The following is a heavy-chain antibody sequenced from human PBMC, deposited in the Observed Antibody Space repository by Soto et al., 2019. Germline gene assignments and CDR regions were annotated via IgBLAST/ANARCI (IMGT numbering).Heavy chain of an antibody. CDR1: GFTFSSYA. CDR2: ISGSGDNT. Sequence: GGSLRLSCAASGFTFSSYAMSWVRQAPGKGLEWVSAISGSGDNTYYADSVKGRFTLSRDNSKNTPYLQMNSLRAEDTAVYYCAKPLYTGYGYYFDYWGQGTLVTVSS. CDR3: AKPLYTGYGYYFDY. J-gene: IGHJ4*02. V-gene: IGHV3-23*01. D-gene: IGHD5-12*01.